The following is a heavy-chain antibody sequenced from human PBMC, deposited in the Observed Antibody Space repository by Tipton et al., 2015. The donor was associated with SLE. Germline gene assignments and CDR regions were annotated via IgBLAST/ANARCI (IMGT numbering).Heavy chain of an antibody. CDR3: ATGVSPFDY. CDR2: INHSGST. J-gene: IGHJ4*02. V-gene: IGHV4-34*01. Sequence: TLSLTCAVYGGPFSGYYWSWIRQPPGKGLEWIGEINHSGSTNYNPSLKSRVTISVDTSKNQFSLKLSSVTAADTAVYYCATGVSPFDYWGQGTLVTVSS. CDR1: GGPFSGYY. D-gene: IGHD7-27*01.